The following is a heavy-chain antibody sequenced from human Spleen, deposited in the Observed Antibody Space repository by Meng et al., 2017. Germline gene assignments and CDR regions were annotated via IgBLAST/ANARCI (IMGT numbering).Heavy chain of an antibody. CDR3: ARAGYCRGGNCYSWYYYGMDV. CDR1: GFIFSSYE. Sequence: GESLKISCAASGFIFSSYEVNWVRQAPGKGLEWLSYISSTGYNIYYADSVKGRFTISRDNAKSSLNLQMHSLRAEDTAVYYCARAGYCRGGNCYSWYYYGMDVWGQGTMVTVSS. V-gene: IGHV3-48*03. D-gene: IGHD2-15*01. J-gene: IGHJ6*02. CDR2: ISSTGYNI.